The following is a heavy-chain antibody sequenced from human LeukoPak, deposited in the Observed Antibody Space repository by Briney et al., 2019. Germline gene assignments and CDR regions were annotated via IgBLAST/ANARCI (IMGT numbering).Heavy chain of an antibody. CDR2: IWYDGSNK. CDR3: TRDSILAERHGRYDAFDI. J-gene: IGHJ3*02. Sequence: GGSLRLSCAASGFTFSSYGMHWVRQAPGKGLEWGAVIWYDGSNKYYADSVKGRFTISRDNSRNTLYLQMNALRPEDTAVYYCTRDSILAERHGRYDAFDIWGQGTMVTVSS. V-gene: IGHV3-33*01. D-gene: IGHD3-9*01. CDR1: GFTFSSYG.